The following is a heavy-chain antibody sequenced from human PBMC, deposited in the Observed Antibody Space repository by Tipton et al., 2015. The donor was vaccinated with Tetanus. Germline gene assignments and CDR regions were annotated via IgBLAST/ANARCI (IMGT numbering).Heavy chain of an antibody. J-gene: IGHJ6*02. Sequence: SLRLSCAASGFTFSSYAMSWVRQAPGKGLEWVSAISGSGGSTYYADSVKGRFTISRDNSKNTLYLQMNSLRAEDTAVYYCAKAPGAARRCYYGMDVWGQGTTVTVSS. CDR3: AKAPGAARRCYYGMDV. CDR2: ISGSGGST. V-gene: IGHV3-23*01. CDR1: GFTFSSYA. D-gene: IGHD6-6*01.